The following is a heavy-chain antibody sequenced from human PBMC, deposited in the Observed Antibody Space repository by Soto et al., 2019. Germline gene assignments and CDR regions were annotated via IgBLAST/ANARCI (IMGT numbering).Heavy chain of an antibody. V-gene: IGHV4-31*03. CDR3: ARRLDDTVDTFFNGFDP. Sequence: QVQLQESGPRLVKPSQTLSLTCTVSGGSINTGGYYWGWIRQLPGEGLEWIGHVFYTGTAFYNPSLKSRSAISIDTSAIQFFLQMSSVTAADTAIYYCARRLDDTVDTFFNGFDPWGQGILVTVSS. D-gene: IGHD3-9*01. CDR1: GGSINTGGYY. J-gene: IGHJ5*02. CDR2: VFYTGTA.